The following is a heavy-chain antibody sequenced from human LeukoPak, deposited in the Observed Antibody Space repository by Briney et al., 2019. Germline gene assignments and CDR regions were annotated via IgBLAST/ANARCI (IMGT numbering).Heavy chain of an antibody. CDR1: GFTFGKYW. J-gene: IGHJ4*02. V-gene: IGHV3-7*03. CDR2: IKLDGSEK. CDR3: ARDQYDTWSRRGNFDS. Sequence: GGALRLSCVASGFTFGKYWMSWVRQAPGKGLEWVANIKLDGSEKNYVDPVKGRFTISRDNTKNSLYLQMNSLRVEDTAVFYCARDQYDTWSRRGNFDSWGQGTLVIVSS. D-gene: IGHD3-3*01.